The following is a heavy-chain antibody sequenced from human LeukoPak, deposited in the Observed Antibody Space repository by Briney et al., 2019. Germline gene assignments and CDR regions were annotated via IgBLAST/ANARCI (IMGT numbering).Heavy chain of an antibody. J-gene: IGHJ2*01. D-gene: IGHD5-12*01. CDR1: GDSISDNY. V-gene: IGHV4-59*08. CDR2: IYYSGST. Sequence: SETLSLTCTVSGDSISDNYWNWIRQAPGKGLEWIGYIYYSGSTNYNPSLKSRVTISLDTSKNQFSLRLSSVTAADTAVYYCARPHVAERYFYIWGRGTLVTVSS. CDR3: ARPHVAERYFYI.